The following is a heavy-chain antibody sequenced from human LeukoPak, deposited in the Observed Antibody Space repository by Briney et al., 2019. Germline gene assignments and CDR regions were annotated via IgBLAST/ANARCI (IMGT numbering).Heavy chain of an antibody. Sequence: PSETLSLTCTVSGGSISSSSYYWGWIRQPPGKGLEWIGSIYYSGSTYYNPSLKSRVTISVDTSKNQFSLKLSSVTAADTAVYYCARGSYSGSYYRGAFDIWGQGTMVTVSS. CDR2: IYYSGST. V-gene: IGHV4-39*07. CDR3: ARGSYSGSYYRGAFDI. CDR1: GGSISSSSYY. J-gene: IGHJ3*02. D-gene: IGHD1-26*01.